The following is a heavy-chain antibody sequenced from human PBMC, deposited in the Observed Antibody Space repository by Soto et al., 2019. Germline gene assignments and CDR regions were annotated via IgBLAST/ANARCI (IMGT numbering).Heavy chain of an antibody. D-gene: IGHD1-1*01. CDR1: GFIFKNYV. CDR3: ARDRLAGPSLWDY. CDR2: ISSDGSRK. V-gene: IGHV3-30-3*01. Sequence: QVQLVESGGGVVQPGRSLRLSCVASGFIFKNYVMHWVRQAPGKGLEWVAVISSDGSRKNSADSVKGRFTISRDNSKNTLYLQMTSLRPEDTAVYYCARDRLAGPSLWDYWGQGSLVTVSS. J-gene: IGHJ4*02.